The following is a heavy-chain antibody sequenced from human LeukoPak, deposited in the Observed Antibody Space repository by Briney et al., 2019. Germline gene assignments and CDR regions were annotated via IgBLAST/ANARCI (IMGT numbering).Heavy chain of an antibody. CDR1: GFTVSSNH. CDR3: ARAVEYYYYGMDV. CDR2: IYSGGST. J-gene: IGHJ6*04. V-gene: IGHV3-53*01. Sequence: GGSLRLSCAASGFTVSSNHMSWVRQAPGKGLEWVSVIYSGGSTYYADSVKGRFTISRDNSKNTLYLQMNSLRAEDTAVYYCARAVEYYYYGMDVWGKGTTVTVSS. D-gene: IGHD6-19*01.